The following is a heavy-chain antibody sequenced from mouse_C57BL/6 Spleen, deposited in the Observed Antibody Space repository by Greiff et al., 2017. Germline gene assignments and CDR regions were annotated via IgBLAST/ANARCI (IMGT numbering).Heavy chain of an antibody. Sequence: EVQVVESGAELVRPGASVKLSCTASGFNIKDYYMHWVKQRPEQGLEWIGRIDPEDGDTEYAPKFQGKATMTADTSSNTAYLQLSSLTSEDTAVYYCTFTAQATYYFDYWGQGTTLTVSS. CDR3: TFTAQATYYFDY. J-gene: IGHJ2*01. CDR2: IDPEDGDT. CDR1: GFNIKDYY. V-gene: IGHV14-1*01. D-gene: IGHD3-2*02.